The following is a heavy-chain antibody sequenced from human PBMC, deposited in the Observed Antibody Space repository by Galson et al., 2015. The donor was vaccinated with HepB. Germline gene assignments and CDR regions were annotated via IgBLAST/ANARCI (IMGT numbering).Heavy chain of an antibody. V-gene: IGHV3-23*01. CDR1: GFTFSCCA. Sequence: SLRLSCAASGFTFSCCATYWVRQAPGKGLEWVSSITGSGDRTYYADSVKGRFTISRDNSKNTLYLQMSSLRVEDTAIYYCAKSDYPARDRWGQGALVTVSS. J-gene: IGHJ5*02. CDR2: ITGSGDRT. CDR3: AKSDYPARDR. D-gene: IGHD3-10*01.